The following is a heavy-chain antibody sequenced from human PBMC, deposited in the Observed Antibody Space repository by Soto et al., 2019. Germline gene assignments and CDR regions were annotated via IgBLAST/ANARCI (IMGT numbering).Heavy chain of an antibody. CDR2: ISAYNGNT. J-gene: IGHJ2*01. CDR3: AREGLPNWYFDL. CDR1: GYTFTSYG. Sequence: ASVKVSCKASGYTFTSYGISWVRQAPGQGLEWMGWISAYNGNTNYAQKLQGRVTMTRDTSTSTVYMELSSLRSEDTAVYYCAREGLPNWYFDLWGRGTLVTVSS. D-gene: IGHD4-17*01. V-gene: IGHV1-18*01.